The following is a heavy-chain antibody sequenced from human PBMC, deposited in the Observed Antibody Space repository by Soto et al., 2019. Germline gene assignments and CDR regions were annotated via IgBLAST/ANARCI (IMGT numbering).Heavy chain of an antibody. CDR1: CGSISSSNW. J-gene: IGHJ5*02. Sequence: PSETLSLTCAVSCGSISSSNWWSWVRQPPGKGLEWIGEIYHSGSTNYNPSLKSRVTISVDKSKNQFSLKLSSVTAADTAVYYCAYAPPVATNWFDPWGQGTLVT. CDR3: AYAPPVATNWFDP. D-gene: IGHD2-15*01. V-gene: IGHV4-4*02. CDR2: IYHSGST.